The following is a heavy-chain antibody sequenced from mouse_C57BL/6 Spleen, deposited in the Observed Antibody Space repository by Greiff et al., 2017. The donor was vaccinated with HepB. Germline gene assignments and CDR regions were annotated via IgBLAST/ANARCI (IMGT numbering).Heavy chain of an antibody. V-gene: IGHV5-17*01. CDR2: ISSGSSTI. Sequence: EVHLVESGGGLVKPGGSLKLSCAASGFTFSDYGMHWVRQAPEKGLEWVAYISSGSSTIYYADTVKGRFTISRDNAKNTLFLQMTSLRSEDTAMYYCARGGYSNYAMDYWGQGTSVTVSS. CDR3: ARGGYSNYAMDY. J-gene: IGHJ4*01. CDR1: GFTFSDYG. D-gene: IGHD2-5*01.